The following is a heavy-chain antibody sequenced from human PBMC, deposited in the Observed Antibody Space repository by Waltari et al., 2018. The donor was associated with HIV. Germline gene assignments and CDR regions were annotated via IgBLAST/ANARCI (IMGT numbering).Heavy chain of an antibody. Sequence: EVQLVESGGGLVKPGGSLRLSLDSGFTFRHAWMRWVRQATGKGLEWVGRIKSKTDGGTTDYAAPVKGRFTISRYDSKNTLYLQMNSLKTEDTAVYYCTTDQGDGYNPWGQGTMVTVSS. CDR3: TTDQGDGYNP. CDR1: GFTFRHAW. D-gene: IGHD5-12*01. J-gene: IGHJ3*01. V-gene: IGHV3-15*01. CDR2: IKSKTDGGTT.